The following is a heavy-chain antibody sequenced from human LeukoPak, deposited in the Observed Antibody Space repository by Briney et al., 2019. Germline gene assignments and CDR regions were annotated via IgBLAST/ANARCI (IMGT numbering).Heavy chain of an antibody. CDR3: ARAEVIVGTTGFDY. CDR2: INPSGGST. D-gene: IGHD1-26*01. V-gene: IGHV1-46*01. J-gene: IGHJ4*02. CDR1: GYTFISYY. Sequence: ASVTVSCKASGYTFISYYMHGVRQAPGQGLEWMGIINPSGGSTNYAQKFQGRVTMTRDTSTSTVYMELSSLRSEDTAVYYCARAEVIVGTTGFDYWGQGTLVSVSS.